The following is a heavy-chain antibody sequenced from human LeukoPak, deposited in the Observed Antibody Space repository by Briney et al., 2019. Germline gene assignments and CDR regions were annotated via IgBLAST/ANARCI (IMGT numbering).Heavy chain of an antibody. D-gene: IGHD5-24*01. Sequence: SETLSLTCTVSGASISSYYWTWIRQPPGKGLELIGYMFYSGNTNYNPSLKSRVTISVDTSKSQFSLKLSSMTAADTAVYYCARVGNGYNYDYWGQGTLVTVSS. CDR3: ARVGNGYNYDY. CDR2: MFYSGNT. CDR1: GASISSYY. V-gene: IGHV4-59*12. J-gene: IGHJ4*02.